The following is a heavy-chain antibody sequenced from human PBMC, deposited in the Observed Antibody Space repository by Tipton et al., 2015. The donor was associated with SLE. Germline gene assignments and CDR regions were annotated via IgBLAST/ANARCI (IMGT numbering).Heavy chain of an antibody. CDR3: ARSPGGIAADGFDY. CDR1: GFTLGDYP. D-gene: IGHD6-13*01. V-gene: IGHV3-49*04. J-gene: IGHJ4*02. CDR2: IRRRIYGGTT. Sequence: SLRLSCRVSGFTLGDYPMSWVRQVPGKGLEWIGFIRRRIYGGTTEYAASVKGRFTISRDDSNNVVYLQMNSLRPEDTGVYYCARSPGGIAADGFDYWGQGTLVTVSS.